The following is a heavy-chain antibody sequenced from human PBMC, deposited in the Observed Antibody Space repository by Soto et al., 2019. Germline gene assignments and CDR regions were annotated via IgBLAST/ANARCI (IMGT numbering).Heavy chain of an antibody. D-gene: IGHD4-17*01. J-gene: IGHJ4*02. CDR2: IWYDGSNK. Sequence: QVQLVESGGGVVQPGRSLRLSCAASGFTFSNYGMHWVRQAPGKGLEWVAVIWYDGSNKYYADSVKGRFTISRDNSKHTLYLQMNSLTAEDTAVYYCAREDYGDSHDYWGQGTLVTVSS. CDR3: AREDYGDSHDY. CDR1: GFTFSNYG. V-gene: IGHV3-33*01.